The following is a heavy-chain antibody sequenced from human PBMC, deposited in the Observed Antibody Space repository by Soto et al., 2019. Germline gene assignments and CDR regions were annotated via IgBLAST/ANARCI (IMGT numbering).Heavy chain of an antibody. CDR3: ARDSCSSTSCYILLDY. V-gene: IGHV3-33*01. CDR2: IWYDGSNK. D-gene: IGHD2-2*02. J-gene: IGHJ4*02. Sequence: QVQLVESGGGVVQPGRSLRLSCAASGFTFSSYGMHWVRQAPGKGLEWVAVIWYDGSNKYYADSVKGRFTISRDNSKNTRYLQMNSLRAEDTSVYYCARDSCSSTSCYILLDYWGQGTLVTVSS. CDR1: GFTFSSYG.